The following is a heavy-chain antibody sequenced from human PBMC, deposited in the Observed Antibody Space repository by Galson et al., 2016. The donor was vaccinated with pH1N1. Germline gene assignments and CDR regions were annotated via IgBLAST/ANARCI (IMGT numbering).Heavy chain of an antibody. Sequence: QSGAEVTKSGESLKISCKASGYTFTAYYIHWVRQAPGQGLEWMGCINPNTGVTKYAQKFQGWVTMTRDTSISTANMELNRLRSNDTAVYYCARVRYSGSPSWFDPWGQGTLVTVSS. J-gene: IGHJ5*02. D-gene: IGHD1-26*01. CDR2: INPNTGVT. CDR1: GYTFTAYY. CDR3: ARVRYSGSPSWFDP. V-gene: IGHV1-2*04.